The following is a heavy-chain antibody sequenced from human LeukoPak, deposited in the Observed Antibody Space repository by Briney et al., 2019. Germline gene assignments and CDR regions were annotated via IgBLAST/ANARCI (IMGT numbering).Heavy chain of an antibody. Sequence: AGVKVSCKGSGCSFIIWAISWVRQAPGQGLEWVGGIIPIFGTANYAHKFQGRVTITADESTSTAYMELSSLRSEDTAVYYCARADTAMAKGLYYFDYWGQGTLVTVSS. CDR1: GCSFIIWA. CDR3: ARADTAMAKGLYYFDY. J-gene: IGHJ4*02. CDR2: IIPIFGTA. D-gene: IGHD5-18*01. V-gene: IGHV1-69*01.